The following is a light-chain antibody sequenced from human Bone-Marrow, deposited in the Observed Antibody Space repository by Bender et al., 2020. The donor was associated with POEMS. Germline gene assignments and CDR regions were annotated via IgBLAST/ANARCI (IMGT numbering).Light chain of an antibody. Sequence: QSVLTQPPSVSGAPGQRVTISCTGSSSNTGSGYDINWYQHLPGTAPKLLIYGYNNRPSGVPDRFSGSKSGTSASLAITGLQAEDEADYYCSSFAGHDNFWVSGGGTKLTVL. J-gene: IGLJ3*02. CDR2: GYN. CDR1: SSNTGSGYD. V-gene: IGLV1-40*01. CDR3: SSFAGHDNFWV.